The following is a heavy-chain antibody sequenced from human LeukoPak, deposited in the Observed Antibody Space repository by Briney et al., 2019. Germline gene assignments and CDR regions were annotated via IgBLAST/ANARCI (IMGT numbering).Heavy chain of an antibody. CDR1: GFTFSSYN. V-gene: IGHV3-48*02. Sequence: YPGGSLRLSCAASGFTFSSYNMNWVRQAPGKGLEWVSYISSSSSIIYYADSVKGRFTISRDNSKNTLYLQMNSLRDEDTAVYYCAKGWEFPTPFDYWGQGILVTVSS. CDR3: AKGWEFPTPFDY. D-gene: IGHD1-26*01. CDR2: ISSSSSII. J-gene: IGHJ4*02.